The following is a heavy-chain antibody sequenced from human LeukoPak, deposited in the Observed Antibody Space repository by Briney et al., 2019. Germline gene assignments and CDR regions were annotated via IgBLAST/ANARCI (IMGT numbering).Heavy chain of an antibody. V-gene: IGHV3-23*01. CDR3: AKDKYPSAAADAGYYFDY. D-gene: IGHD6-13*01. CDR1: GFTFSSYA. CDR2: ISGSGGST. Sequence: GRSLRLSCAASGFTFSSYAMSWVRQAPGKGLEWVSAISGSGGSTYYADSVKGRFTISRDNSKNTLYLQMNSLRAEDTAVYYCAKDKYPSAAADAGYYFDYWGQGTLVTVSS. J-gene: IGHJ4*02.